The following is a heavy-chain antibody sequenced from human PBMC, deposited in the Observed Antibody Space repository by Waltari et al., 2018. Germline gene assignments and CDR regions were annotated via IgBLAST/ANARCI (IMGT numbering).Heavy chain of an antibody. D-gene: IGHD3-16*01. CDR3: ATFSNWVHDTFDI. CDR1: GFSVSHSY. J-gene: IGHJ3*02. Sequence: EVQLVESGGGLIQPGGSLRLSCGASGFSVSHSYVSWVRQAPGKGLEWISFIYGVDSTLYVDSVKGRFTVSRDNSKNTVHLQMNSVRVDDTAVYYCATFSNWVHDTFDIWGQGTLVSVSS. CDR2: IYGVDST. V-gene: IGHV3-53*01.